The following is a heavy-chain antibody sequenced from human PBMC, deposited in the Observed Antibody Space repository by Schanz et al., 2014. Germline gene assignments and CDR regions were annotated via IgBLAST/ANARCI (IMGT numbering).Heavy chain of an antibody. CDR1: GFTVNTNY. V-gene: IGHV3-53*01. CDR3: ARDGGRDGYNLAFDV. J-gene: IGHJ3*01. CDR2: MYINSGST. D-gene: IGHD5-12*01. Sequence: EVQLVESGGGLIQPGGSLRLSCAVSGFTVNTNYMSWVRQAPGKGLEWISSMYINSGSTQYADSVKGRFIISRDSSNNSLFLKMNSLRAEDTAVYFCARDGGRDGYNLAFDVWGQGTLVTVSS.